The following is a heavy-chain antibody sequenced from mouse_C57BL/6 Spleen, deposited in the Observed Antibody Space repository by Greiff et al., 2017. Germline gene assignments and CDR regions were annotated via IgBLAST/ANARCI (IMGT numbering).Heavy chain of an antibody. CDR3: ARNDYDYFDY. CDR1: GFTFSSYA. CDR2: ISDGGSYT. V-gene: IGHV5-4*03. Sequence: DVKLVESGGGLVKPGGSLKLSCAASGFTFSSYAMSWVRQTPEKRLEWVATISDGGSYTYYPDNVKGRFTISRDNAKNNLYLQMSHLKSEDTAMYYCARNDYDYFDYWGQGTTLTVSS. D-gene: IGHD2-4*01. J-gene: IGHJ2*01.